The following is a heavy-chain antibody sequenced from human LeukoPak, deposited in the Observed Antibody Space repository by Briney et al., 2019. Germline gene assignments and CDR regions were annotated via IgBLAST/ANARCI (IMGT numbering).Heavy chain of an antibody. Sequence: SETLSLTCAVYGGSFSGYYWSWIRQPPGKALEWIGEINHSGSTNYNPSLKSRVTISVDTSKNQFSLKLSSVTAADTAVYYCARVVGAGYYYYYYYMDVWGKGTTVTVSS. D-gene: IGHD6-19*01. J-gene: IGHJ6*03. CDR2: INHSGST. CDR3: ARVVGAGYYYYYYYMDV. CDR1: GGSFSGYY. V-gene: IGHV4-34*01.